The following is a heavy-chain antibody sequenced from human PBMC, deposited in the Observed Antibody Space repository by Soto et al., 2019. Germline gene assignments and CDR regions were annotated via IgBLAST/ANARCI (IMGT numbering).Heavy chain of an antibody. D-gene: IGHD3-9*01. CDR3: ARVSFDHFVHWFDP. V-gene: IGHV6-1*01. Sequence: PSQTLSLTCSISGDSVSSKTAAWNWIRQSPSRGLEWLGRTYFRSKWYNDYAISVKSRITINPDTSKNQFSLLLNSVTAEDTAVYYCARVSFDHFVHWFDPWGQGTLVTVSS. CDR2: TYFRSKWYN. J-gene: IGHJ5*02. CDR1: GDSVSSKTAA.